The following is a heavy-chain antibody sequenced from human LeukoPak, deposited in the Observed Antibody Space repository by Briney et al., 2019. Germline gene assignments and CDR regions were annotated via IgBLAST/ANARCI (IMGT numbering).Heavy chain of an antibody. D-gene: IGHD3-10*01. V-gene: IGHV1-2*02. CDR3: ARVPHMVRGDWSFDY. CDR2: INPNSGGT. CDR1: GYTFTGYY. J-gene: IGHJ4*02. Sequence: ASVKVSCKASGYTFTGYYMHWVRQAPGQGLAWMRWINPNSGGTNYAQKFQGRVTMTRDTSISTAYMELSRLRSDDTAVYYCARVPHMVRGDWSFDYWGQGTLVTVSS.